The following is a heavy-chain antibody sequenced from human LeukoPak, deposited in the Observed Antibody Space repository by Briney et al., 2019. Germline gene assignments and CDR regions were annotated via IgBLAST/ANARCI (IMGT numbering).Heavy chain of an antibody. J-gene: IGHJ6*03. CDR1: GYTFTSYG. CDR3: ACSSGGLGSITGIYYYMDV. V-gene: IGHV1-18*01. Sequence: ASVKVSCKGSGYTFTSYGISWVRQAPGQGLEWMGWISPSNDNTNYAQNLQGRVTMTTDTSKSTAYMELRSLRSDDTAVYYCACSSGGLGSITGIYYYMDVWGKGTTVTVSS. CDR2: ISPSNDNT. D-gene: IGHD1-20*01.